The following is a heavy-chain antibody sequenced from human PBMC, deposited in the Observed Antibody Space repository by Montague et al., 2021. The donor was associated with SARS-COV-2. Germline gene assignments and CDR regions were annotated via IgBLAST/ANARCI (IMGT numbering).Heavy chain of an antibody. CDR1: GASISTSTDH. CDR3: ARHMGHVLVSVTGANWFDP. J-gene: IGHJ5*02. Sequence: SETLSLTCSVSGASISTSTDHWAWIRLSPGKGLEWVGSFSYNSTHYNPSLRSRVTISVDSSKNQFSLKLNSVTAADTAIYYCARHMGHVLVSVTGANWFDPWGQGTLVTVSS. D-gene: IGHD5/OR15-5a*01. V-gene: IGHV4-39*01. CDR2: FSYNST.